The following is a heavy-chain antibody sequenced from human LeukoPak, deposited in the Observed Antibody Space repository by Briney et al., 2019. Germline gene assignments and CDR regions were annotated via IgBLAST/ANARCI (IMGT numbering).Heavy chain of an antibody. CDR3: VRHLPGDYAWLDV. J-gene: IGHJ6*02. D-gene: IGHD4-17*01. CDR2: IHYSGTT. V-gene: IGHV4-59*08. CDR1: GGSISSHY. Sequence: PSETLSLTCTVSGGSISSHYWSWIRQPPGKGLEWIGYIHYSGTTNYNPSLKSRVSISADTSENQMSLRLSSVTAADTAVYYCVRHLPGDYAWLDVWGQGTTVTVSS.